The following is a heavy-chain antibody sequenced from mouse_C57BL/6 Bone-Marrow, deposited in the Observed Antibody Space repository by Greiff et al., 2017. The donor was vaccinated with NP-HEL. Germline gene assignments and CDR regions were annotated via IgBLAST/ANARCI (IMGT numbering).Heavy chain of an antibody. CDR3: AISYYSNYDSLDY. J-gene: IGHJ2*01. CDR1: GFSLTSYG. Sequence: VQLMESGPGLVAPSQSLSITCTVSGFSLTSYGVHWVRQPPGKGLEWLVVIWSDGSTTYNSALKSRLSISKDNSKSQVVLKMNSLQTDDTAMYYCAISYYSNYDSLDYWGQGTTLTVSS. V-gene: IGHV2-6*03. D-gene: IGHD2-5*01. CDR2: IWSDGST.